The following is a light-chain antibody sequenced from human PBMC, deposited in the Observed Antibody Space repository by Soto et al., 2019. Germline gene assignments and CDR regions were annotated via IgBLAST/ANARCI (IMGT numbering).Light chain of an antibody. V-gene: IGKV3-15*01. CDR2: AAS. CDR1: QSVSSN. Sequence: EIVLTQSPATLSVSPGERATLSCRASQSVSSNLAWYQHKPGQAPRLLIYAASTRATGIPARFSGSGSGTDFTITISSLQSEDFAVYYCHQYHHWPPSFTFGPGTKVDIK. CDR3: HQYHHWPPSFT. J-gene: IGKJ3*01.